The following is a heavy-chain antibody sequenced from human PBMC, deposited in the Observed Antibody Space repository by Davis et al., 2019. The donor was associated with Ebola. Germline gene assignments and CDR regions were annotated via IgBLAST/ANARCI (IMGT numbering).Heavy chain of an antibody. D-gene: IGHD3-3*01. Sequence: SETLSLTCAVYGGSFSDYFWSWIRQSPGKGLEWIGYISHAGLTDYNPSLTSRVTISVDTSKNQFSLKMNPVTAADTAVYYCARPRYITIFGVVHGMDVWGQGTTVTVSS. CDR1: GGSFSDYF. J-gene: IGHJ6*02. V-gene: IGHV4-34*01. CDR2: ISHAGLT. CDR3: ARPRYITIFGVVHGMDV.